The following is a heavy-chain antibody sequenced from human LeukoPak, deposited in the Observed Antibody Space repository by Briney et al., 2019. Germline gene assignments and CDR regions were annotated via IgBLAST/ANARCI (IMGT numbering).Heavy chain of an antibody. CDR1: GFTFSSYA. Sequence: GGPLRLSCAASGFTFSSYAMSWVRQAPGKGLEWVSAISGSGGSTYYADSVKGRFTISRDNSKNTLYLQMNSLRAEDTAVYYCAKDRRGVATTYYGMDVWGQGTTVTVSS. D-gene: IGHD5-12*01. V-gene: IGHV3-23*01. CDR3: AKDRRGVATTYYGMDV. CDR2: ISGSGGST. J-gene: IGHJ6*02.